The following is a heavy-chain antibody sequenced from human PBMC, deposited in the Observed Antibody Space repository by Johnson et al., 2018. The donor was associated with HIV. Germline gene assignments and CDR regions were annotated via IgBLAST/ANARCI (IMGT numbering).Heavy chain of an antibody. CDR3: ATELLRTEHDVFDI. J-gene: IGHJ3*02. D-gene: IGHD3-10*01. V-gene: IGHV3-30*03. Sequence: QVQLVESGGGLVKTGGSLRLSCAASGFNLSDYGMHWVRQAPGKGLEWVAVILYRGSNKYYADSVKGRFTISRDNSKNTLYLQMNSLRAEDTAVYYCATELLRTEHDVFDIWGQGTMVTVSS. CDR1: GFNLSDYG. CDR2: ILYRGSNK.